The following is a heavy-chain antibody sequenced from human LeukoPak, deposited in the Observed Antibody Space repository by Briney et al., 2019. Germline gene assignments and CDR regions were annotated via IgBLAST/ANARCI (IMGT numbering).Heavy chain of an antibody. CDR1: GCTFTNYG. CDR2: ISPYKGNT. CDR3: ARGTKSGWGEAFHL. D-gene: IGHD6-19*01. Sequence: SVTVSLKASGCTFTNYGISWVRQAPGQGLEWMGWISPYKGNTNYAQKLHGRVTMTTDTSTSTADMELRGLRSHDSVVHCCARGTKSGWGEAFHLWGEGTMV. J-gene: IGHJ3*01. V-gene: IGHV1-18*01.